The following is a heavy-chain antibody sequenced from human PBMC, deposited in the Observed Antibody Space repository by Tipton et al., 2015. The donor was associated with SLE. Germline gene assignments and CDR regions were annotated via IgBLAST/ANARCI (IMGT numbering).Heavy chain of an antibody. Sequence: QVQLVQSGVEVKKPGASVKVSCKASGYTFIHKGISWVRQAPGQGLEFMGWISVYNGYTNYAQKFQGRVTLTTDTSTSTAYMELRSLRSDDTAVYYCARVVVGAFGYWGQGTLVTVSS. CDR1: GYTFIHKG. J-gene: IGHJ4*02. D-gene: IGHD2-15*01. V-gene: IGHV1-18*01. CDR3: ARVVVGAFGY. CDR2: ISVYNGYT.